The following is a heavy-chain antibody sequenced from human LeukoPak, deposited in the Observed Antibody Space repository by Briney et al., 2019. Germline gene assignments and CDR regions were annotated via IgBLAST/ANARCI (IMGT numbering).Heavy chain of an antibody. D-gene: IGHD6-19*01. CDR3: ARDYQWLDYFDC. CDR2: IRYDGSNK. J-gene: IGHJ4*02. CDR1: GFTFSSYG. V-gene: IGHV3-30*02. Sequence: PGGSLRLSCAASGFTFSSYGMHWVRQAPGKGLEWVAFIRYDGSNKYYADSVKGRFTISRDNSKNTLYLHVNSLRPEDTAVYYCARDYQWLDYFDCWGQGTLVTVSS.